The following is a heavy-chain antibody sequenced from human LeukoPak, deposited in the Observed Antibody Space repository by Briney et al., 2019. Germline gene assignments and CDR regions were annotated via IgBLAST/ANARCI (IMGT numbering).Heavy chain of an antibody. CDR1: GFIFSNYD. J-gene: IGHJ3*02. Sequence: GGSLRLSCAASGFIFSNYDMSRVRQAPGKGLEWVACIGGSGGAILYADSVKGRFTISRDNSKSTLYLQMNSLRADDTALYFCAKWMSRIQAFDIWGQGTMVTVS. V-gene: IGHV3-23*01. CDR3: AKWMSRIQAFDI. D-gene: IGHD5-12*01. CDR2: IGGSGGAI.